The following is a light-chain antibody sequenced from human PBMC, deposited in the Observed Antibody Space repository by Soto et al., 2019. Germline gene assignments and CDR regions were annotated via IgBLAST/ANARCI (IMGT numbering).Light chain of an antibody. Sequence: EIVMTQSPATLSVSPGDRATLSCRASESVSSKLAWYQQKPGQAPRLLIYGASTRATGIPARFSGSGSETEFTLTISSLQSEDFAIYYCQQYNDWPRTFGQGTKVDIK. CDR3: QQYNDWPRT. V-gene: IGKV3-15*01. CDR1: ESVSSK. CDR2: GAS. J-gene: IGKJ1*01.